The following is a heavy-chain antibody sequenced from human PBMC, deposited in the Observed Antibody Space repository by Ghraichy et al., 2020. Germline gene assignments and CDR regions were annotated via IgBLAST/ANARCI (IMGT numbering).Heavy chain of an antibody. Sequence: GGSLRLSCAASGFTFSSYWMSWVRQAPGKGLEWVANIKQDGSEKYYVDSVKGRFTISRDNAKNSLYLQMNSLRAEDTAVYYCAREGICSSTSCDYYYYYGMDVWGQGTTVTVSS. D-gene: IGHD2-2*01. V-gene: IGHV3-7*01. CDR2: IKQDGSEK. CDR3: AREGICSSTSCDYYYYYGMDV. CDR1: GFTFSSYW. J-gene: IGHJ6*02.